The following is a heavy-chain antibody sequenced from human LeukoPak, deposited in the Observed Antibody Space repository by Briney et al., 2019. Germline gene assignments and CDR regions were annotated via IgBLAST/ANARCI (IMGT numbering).Heavy chain of an antibody. CDR3: ARGGRGYSYGHFAY. Sequence: PSATLSLTCAVYGGSFSGYYLSWIRQPPGKGLEWIGEINHSGSTNYNPSLKSRVTISVDTSKNQFSLKLSSVTAADTAVYYCARGGRGYSYGHFAYWGQGTLVTVSS. CDR2: INHSGST. V-gene: IGHV4-34*01. CDR1: GGSFSGYY. D-gene: IGHD5-18*01. J-gene: IGHJ4*02.